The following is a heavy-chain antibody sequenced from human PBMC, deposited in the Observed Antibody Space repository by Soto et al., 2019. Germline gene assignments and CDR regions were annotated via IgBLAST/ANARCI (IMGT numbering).Heavy chain of an antibody. D-gene: IGHD3-3*01. V-gene: IGHV1-18*01. Sequence: QVQLVQSGAEVKKPGASVKVSCKASGYTFTSYGISWVRQAPGQGLEWMGWISAYNGNTNYAQKLQGRVTMTTDTSTSTAYMELRRLRSDDTAVYYCARSITIFGVVINGLDVWGQGTTVTVSS. CDR1: GYTFTSYG. CDR3: ARSITIFGVVINGLDV. J-gene: IGHJ6*02. CDR2: ISAYNGNT.